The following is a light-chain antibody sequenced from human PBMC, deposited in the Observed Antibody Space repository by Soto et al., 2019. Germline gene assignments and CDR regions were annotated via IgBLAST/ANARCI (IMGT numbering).Light chain of an antibody. J-gene: IGKJ5*01. CDR1: QTINNN. CDR2: GAS. V-gene: IGKV3-15*01. CDR3: QQRSKWPIT. Sequence: VMTQAPATLSVSPGERATLSCRASQTINNNVAWYQLKDGQVPRLVIYGASTRATDIPARFSGSGSGTEFTLTISSLQSEDFAVYYCQQRSKWPITFGQGTRLEI.